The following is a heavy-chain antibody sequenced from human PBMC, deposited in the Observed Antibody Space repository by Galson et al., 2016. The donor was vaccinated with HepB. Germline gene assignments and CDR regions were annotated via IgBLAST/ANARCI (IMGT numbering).Heavy chain of an antibody. D-gene: IGHD3-22*01. J-gene: IGHJ6*02. Sequence: SLRLSCAASGFTFSSYGMHWVRQAPGKGLEWVAMTSSDGRNQYYVDSVKGRLTISRENSKNTLYLQMNSLRPEDTAVYYCAKDRIVVPGGHHYHGMDVWGQGTTVTVSS. V-gene: IGHV3-30*18. CDR1: GFTFSSYG. CDR2: TSSDGRNQ. CDR3: AKDRIVVPGGHHYHGMDV.